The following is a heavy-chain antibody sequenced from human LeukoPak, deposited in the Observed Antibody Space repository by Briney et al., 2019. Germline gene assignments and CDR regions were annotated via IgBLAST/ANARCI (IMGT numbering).Heavy chain of an antibody. CDR3: ARGLASGYPPIPFDY. J-gene: IGHJ4*02. Sequence: SETLSLTCAVYGESFSGYYWTWIRQPPGKGLEWIGEIIDTGSTKYNSSLKSRVTISVDTSKNEFSLNLTSVTAADTAVYYCARGLASGYPPIPFDYWGQGTLVTVSS. CDR1: GESFSGYY. D-gene: IGHD3-3*01. CDR2: IIDTGST. V-gene: IGHV4-34*12.